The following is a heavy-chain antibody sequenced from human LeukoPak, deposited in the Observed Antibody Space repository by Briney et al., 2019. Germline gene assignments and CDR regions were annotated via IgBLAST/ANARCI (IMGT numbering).Heavy chain of an antibody. Sequence: GGSLRLSCAASGLTFSSYAMHWVRQAPGKGLEWVAVISDDGSNKYYADSVEGRFTISRDNSKNTLYLQMNSLRAEDTAVYYCARGSKSYGDYIRSRIHYFDYWGQGTLVTVSS. J-gene: IGHJ4*02. CDR2: ISDDGSNK. CDR1: GLTFSSYA. CDR3: ARGSKSYGDYIRSRIHYFDY. D-gene: IGHD4-17*01. V-gene: IGHV3-30*04.